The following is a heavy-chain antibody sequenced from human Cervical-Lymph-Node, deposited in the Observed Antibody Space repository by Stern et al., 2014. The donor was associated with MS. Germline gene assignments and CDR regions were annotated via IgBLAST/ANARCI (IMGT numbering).Heavy chain of an antibody. D-gene: IGHD1-26*01. CDR2: ISVYNGNI. V-gene: IGHV1-18*01. CDR1: GFNFSNYG. Sequence: QVQLVQSGAEVKKPGASVKVSCKASGFNFSNYGLSWVRKAPGQGLEWMGWISVYNGNIDFAQKFQGRLTMTTDTSTSTVYMELRSLRSDDTAVYYCTRDRGIMGTTTGDYWGQGTLVSVSS. J-gene: IGHJ4*02. CDR3: TRDRGIMGTTTGDY.